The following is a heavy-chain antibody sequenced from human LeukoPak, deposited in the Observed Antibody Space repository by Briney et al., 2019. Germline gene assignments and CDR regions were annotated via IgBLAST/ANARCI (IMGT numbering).Heavy chain of an antibody. CDR3: ARDYGSGSFHYFDY. CDR2: INSDGSST. Sequence: GGSLRLSCAASGFTFSIYWMHWVRQAPGKGLVWVSRINSDGSSTSYADSVKGRFTISRDNAKNSLYLQMNSLRAEDTALYYCARDYGSGSFHYFDYWGQGTLVTVSS. D-gene: IGHD3-10*01. V-gene: IGHV3-74*01. J-gene: IGHJ4*02. CDR1: GFTFSIYW.